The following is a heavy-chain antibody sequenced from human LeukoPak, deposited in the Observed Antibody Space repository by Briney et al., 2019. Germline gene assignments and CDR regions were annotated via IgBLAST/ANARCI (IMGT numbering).Heavy chain of an antibody. D-gene: IGHD3-22*01. V-gene: IGHV1-18*01. J-gene: IGHJ3*02. CDR3: AALGPRGYDSSGYAFDI. CDR1: GYTFTSYG. CDR2: ISAYNGNT. Sequence: ASVKVSCKASGYTFTSYGISWVRQAPGQGLEWMGWISAYNGNTNYAQKLQGRVTMTTDTSTSTVYMELRSLRSDDTAVYYCAALGPRGYDSSGYAFDIWGQGTMVTVSS.